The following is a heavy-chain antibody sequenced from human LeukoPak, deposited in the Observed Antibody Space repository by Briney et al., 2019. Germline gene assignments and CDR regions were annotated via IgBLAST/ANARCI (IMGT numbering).Heavy chain of an antibody. V-gene: IGHV3-30*04. CDR1: GFTFSSYA. D-gene: IGHD1-26*01. J-gene: IGHJ4*02. CDR3: ATSGNYYLKY. CDR2: ISYDGNNK. Sequence: GGSLRLSCAASGFTFSSYAMHRVRQAPGKGLEWVAVISYDGNNKHYADSVKGRFTISRDNSKNTLYLQMNTLRAEDTAVYYCATSGNYYLKYWGQGTLVTVSS.